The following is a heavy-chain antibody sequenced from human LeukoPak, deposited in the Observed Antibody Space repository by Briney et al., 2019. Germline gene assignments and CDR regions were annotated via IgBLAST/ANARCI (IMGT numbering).Heavy chain of an antibody. CDR2: IIPIFGTA. Sequence: GASVKVSCKASGGTFSSYAISWVRQAPGQGLEWMGGIIPIFGTADYAQKFQGRVTITADESTSTAYMELSSLRSEDTAVYYCARARIPFGAVIPWDYWGQGTLVTVSS. D-gene: IGHD3-3*01. CDR3: ARARIPFGAVIPWDY. CDR1: GGTFSSYA. J-gene: IGHJ4*02. V-gene: IGHV1-69*13.